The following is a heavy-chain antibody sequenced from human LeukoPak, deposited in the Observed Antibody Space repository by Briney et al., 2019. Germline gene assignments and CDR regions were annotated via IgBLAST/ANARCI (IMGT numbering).Heavy chain of an antibody. CDR2: INSDGSST. CDR3: ARVARWDSSGYLFDY. Sequence: GGPLRLSCAASGFTFSSYCMHWVRQAPGKGLVWVSCINSDGSSTRYADSVKGRFTISRENAKNTLYLQTNSLRAEDTAVYYCARVARWDSSGYLFDYWGQGTLVTVSS. D-gene: IGHD3-22*01. J-gene: IGHJ4*02. CDR1: GFTFSSYC. V-gene: IGHV3-74*01.